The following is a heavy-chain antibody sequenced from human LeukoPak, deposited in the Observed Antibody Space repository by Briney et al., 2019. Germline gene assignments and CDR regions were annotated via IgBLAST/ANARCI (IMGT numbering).Heavy chain of an antibody. D-gene: IGHD4-17*01. J-gene: IGHJ6*03. CDR1: GFTFSDYY. Sequence: GGSLRLSCAASGFTFSDYYMSWIRQAPGKGLEWTSYVSSTGRTIYYADSVKGRFTIPRDNAKNSLYLQLNSLRAEDTALYYCARVPAAVTTTFYMDVWGKGTTVTVSS. V-gene: IGHV3-11*01. CDR3: ARVPAAVTTTFYMDV. CDR2: VSSTGRTI.